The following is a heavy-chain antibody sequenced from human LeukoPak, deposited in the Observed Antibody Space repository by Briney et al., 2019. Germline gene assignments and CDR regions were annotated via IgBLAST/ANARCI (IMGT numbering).Heavy chain of an antibody. V-gene: IGHV3-15*01. D-gene: IGHD5-12*01. Sequence: GGSLRLSCAASGFTFSNAWMSWVRQAPGKGLEWVGRIKSKTDGGTTDYAAPVKGRFTISRDDSKNTLYLQMNSLKTEDTAVYYCTTGVATQQGDFDYWGQGTLVTVSS. CDR2: IKSKTDGGTT. CDR3: TTGVATQQGDFDY. CDR1: GFTFSNAW. J-gene: IGHJ4*02.